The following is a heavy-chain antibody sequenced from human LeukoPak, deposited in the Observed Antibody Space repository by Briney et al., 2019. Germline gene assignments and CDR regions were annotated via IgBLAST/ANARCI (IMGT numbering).Heavy chain of an antibody. CDR2: LLYDGGDK. D-gene: IGHD2-2*01. V-gene: IGHV3-30*04. J-gene: IGHJ6*04. CDR1: GFTFSSYA. Sequence: GRSLRLSCAASGFTFSSYALHWVRQAPGKGLEWVAVLLYDGGDKYYADSVKGRFTISRDNSKNTLYLQMNSLRADDTAVYYCARRGGYCSSTSCLYYYYGMDVWGKGTTVTVSS. CDR3: ARRGGYCSSTSCLYYYYGMDV.